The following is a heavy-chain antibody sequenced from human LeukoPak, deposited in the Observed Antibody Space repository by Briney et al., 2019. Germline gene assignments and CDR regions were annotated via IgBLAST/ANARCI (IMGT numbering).Heavy chain of an antibody. CDR1: GFTFSSYA. V-gene: IGHV3-23*01. CDR3: AKGPGQGLDY. CDR2: ISGSGGST. D-gene: IGHD7-27*01. Sequence: GGSLTLSCAASGFTFSSYAMSRVRQAPGKGLEWVSAISGSGGSTYYTDSVKGRFTISRDNSKNTLYLQMNCLSAEDTAVYYCAKGPGQGLDYWGQGTLVTVSS. J-gene: IGHJ4*02.